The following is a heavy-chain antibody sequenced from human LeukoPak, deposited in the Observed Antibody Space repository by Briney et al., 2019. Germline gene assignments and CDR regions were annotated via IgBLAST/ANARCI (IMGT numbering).Heavy chain of an antibody. CDR1: GGSISSYY. Sequence: SETLSLTCTVSGGSISSYYWSWIRQSPGKGLEWIGYIYYSGSTNFNPSLKSRVTISVDTSKNQFSLKLSSVTAADTAVYYCARGKVGATSLYYYYMDVWGKGTTVTISS. CDR2: IYYSGST. D-gene: IGHD1-26*01. V-gene: IGHV4-59*01. J-gene: IGHJ6*03. CDR3: ARGKVGATSLYYYYMDV.